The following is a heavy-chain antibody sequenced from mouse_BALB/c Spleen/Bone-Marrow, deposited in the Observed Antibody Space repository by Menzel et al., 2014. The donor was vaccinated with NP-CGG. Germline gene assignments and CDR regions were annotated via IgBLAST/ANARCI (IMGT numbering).Heavy chain of an antibody. V-gene: IGHV1-7*01. J-gene: IGHJ2*01. CDR2: INPSTGYT. D-gene: IGHD1-1*01. CDR3: ARIYYYGRDY. CDR1: GYTFTNYW. Sequence: VQLVESGAELAKPGASVKMSCKASGYTFTNYWMHWVKQRPGQGLEWIGYINPSTGYTEYNQEFKDKATLTADKSSSTAYMQLSSLTSEDSAVYYCARIYYYGRDYWGQGTTLTVSS.